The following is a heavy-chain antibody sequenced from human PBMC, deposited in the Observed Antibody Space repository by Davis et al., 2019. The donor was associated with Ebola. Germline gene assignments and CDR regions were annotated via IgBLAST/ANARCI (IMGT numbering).Heavy chain of an antibody. J-gene: IGHJ5*02. D-gene: IGHD3-10*01. CDR1: GFTFDDYA. V-gene: IGHV3-21*01. CDR3: ARDPTPMVRGVIPNWFDP. CDR2: VSSYADTV. Sequence: GESLKISCIASGFTFDDYAMTWVRQAPGKGLEWVASVSSYADTVSYADSVQGRFTISRDNAKNSLYLQMNSLRAEDTAVYYCARDPTPMVRGVIPNWFDPWGQGTLVTVSS.